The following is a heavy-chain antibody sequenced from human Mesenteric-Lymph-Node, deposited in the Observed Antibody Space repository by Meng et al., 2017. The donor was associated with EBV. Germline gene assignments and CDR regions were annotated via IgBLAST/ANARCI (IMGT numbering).Heavy chain of an antibody. V-gene: IGHV6-1*01. J-gene: IGHJ2*01. Sequence: QVQLQQSGPGLVKPSXXLSLTXVISEDSVSSSSAAWTWIRQSPSRGLEWLGRTYYRSKWYNDYAVFVKSRITINPDTSKNQFSLQLNSVTPEDTAVYYCARGATSVFDLWGRGTMVTVSS. CDR1: EDSVSSSSAA. CDR3: ARGATSVFDL. CDR2: TYYRSKWYN.